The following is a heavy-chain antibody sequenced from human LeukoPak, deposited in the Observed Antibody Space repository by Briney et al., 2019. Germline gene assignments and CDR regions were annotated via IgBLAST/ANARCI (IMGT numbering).Heavy chain of an antibody. Sequence: SETLSLTCTVSGDSISSYYWSWIRQPPGKGLEWIGYIYYSGTTSYNPSLKSRVTISVDTSKSQFSLNLSSVTAADTAVYYCARDRDGYSLFDYWGQGTLVTVSS. V-gene: IGHV4-59*01. CDR1: GDSISSYY. CDR2: IYYSGTT. D-gene: IGHD5-24*01. J-gene: IGHJ4*02. CDR3: ARDRDGYSLFDY.